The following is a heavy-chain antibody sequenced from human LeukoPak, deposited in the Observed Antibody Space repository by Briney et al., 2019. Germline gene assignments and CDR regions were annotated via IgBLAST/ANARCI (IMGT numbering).Heavy chain of an antibody. Sequence: GGSLRLSCAVSGFTFSSYAMGWVRQAPGKGLEWVSAISGSGGSTYYADSVKGQFTISRDNSKNTLSLQMNSLRAEDTAVYYCASRRYGDYFEYWGQGTLVTVSS. CDR2: ISGSGGST. J-gene: IGHJ4*02. CDR1: GFTFSSYA. CDR3: ASRRYGDYFEY. D-gene: IGHD3-9*01. V-gene: IGHV3-23*01.